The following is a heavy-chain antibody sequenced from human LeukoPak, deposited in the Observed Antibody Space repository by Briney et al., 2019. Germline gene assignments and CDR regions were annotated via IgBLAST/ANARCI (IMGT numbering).Heavy chain of an antibody. V-gene: IGHV4-30-4*01. D-gene: IGHD4-17*01. J-gene: IGHJ4*02. CDR2: IYYSGST. Sequence: SETLSLTCTVSGGSISSGDYYWSWIRQPPGKGLEWIGYIYYSGSTYYNPSLKSRVTISVDTPKNQFSLKLSSVTAADTAVYYCARVAYGENFDYWGQGTLVTVSS. CDR1: GGSISSGDYY. CDR3: ARVAYGENFDY.